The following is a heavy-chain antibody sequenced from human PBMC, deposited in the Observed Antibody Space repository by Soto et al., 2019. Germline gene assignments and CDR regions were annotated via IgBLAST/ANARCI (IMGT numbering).Heavy chain of an antibody. J-gene: IGHJ6*02. CDR1: GFTFSSYA. D-gene: IGHD2-2*01. CDR3: AAGHCSSTSCPPDYYYGMDV. CDR2: ISGSGGST. Sequence: VQLLESGGGLVQPGGSLRLSCAASGFTFSSYAMSWVRQAPGKGLEWVSAISGSGGSTYYADSVKGRFTISRDNSKNTLYLQMNSLRAEDTAVYYCAAGHCSSTSCPPDYYYGMDVWGQGTTVTVSS. V-gene: IGHV3-23*01.